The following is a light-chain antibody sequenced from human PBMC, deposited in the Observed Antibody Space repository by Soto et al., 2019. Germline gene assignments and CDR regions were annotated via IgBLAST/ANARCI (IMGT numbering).Light chain of an antibody. V-gene: IGKV3-11*01. J-gene: IGKJ1*01. Sequence: EIVFTQSPATRSVSPGERATLTCRASQSVRGNLAWYQQIHGQSPSLLIYGASNRANGIPARSSGSGSGTDLTLTVSNLEPEDFAFYAGQLHSHCPTWTFGQGTKVDNK. CDR1: QSVRGN. CDR2: GAS. CDR3: QLHSHCPTWT.